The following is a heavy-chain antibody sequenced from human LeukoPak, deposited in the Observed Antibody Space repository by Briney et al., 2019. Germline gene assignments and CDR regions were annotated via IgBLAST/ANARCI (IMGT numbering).Heavy chain of an antibody. CDR3: ARVYYYESSGYPTY. Sequence: GESLKISCKGSGYTSTSYWIGWVRQMPGKGVGWIGIIYPGDSDTRYSPSFRGQVTISADKSINTAYLKWRTLKASDTAMYYCARVYYYESSGYPTYWGQGSLVTVSS. CDR1: GYTSTSYW. D-gene: IGHD3-22*01. V-gene: IGHV5-51*01. J-gene: IGHJ4*02. CDR2: IYPGDSDT.